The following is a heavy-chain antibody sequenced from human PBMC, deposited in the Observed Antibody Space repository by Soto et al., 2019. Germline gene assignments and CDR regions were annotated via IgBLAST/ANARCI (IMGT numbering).Heavy chain of an antibody. CDR1: GFTFSSYA. Sequence: GGSLRLSCAASGFTFSSYAMSWVRQAPGKGLEWVSAISGSGGSTYYADSVKGRFTISRDNSKNTLYLQMNSLRAEDTDVSYCARAFAAGGRSIRMPFDYWGQGTLVTVSS. D-gene: IGHD6-13*01. V-gene: IGHV3-23*01. J-gene: IGHJ4*02. CDR2: ISGSGGST. CDR3: ARAFAAGGRSIRMPFDY.